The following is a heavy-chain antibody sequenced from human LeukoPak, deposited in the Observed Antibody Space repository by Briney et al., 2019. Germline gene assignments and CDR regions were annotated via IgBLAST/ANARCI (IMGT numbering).Heavy chain of an antibody. CDR1: GFTFSSYG. J-gene: IGHJ6*02. D-gene: IGHD6-13*01. CDR3: ARDPPPGIVTPYSSSPRYYYGMDV. Sequence: GWSLRLSCAASGFTFSSYGMHWVRQAPGKGLEWVAVIWYDGSNKYYADSVKGRFTISRDNSKNTLYLQMNSLRAEDTAVYYCARDPPPGIVTPYSSSPRYYYGMDVWGQGTTVTVSS. V-gene: IGHV3-33*01. CDR2: IWYDGSNK.